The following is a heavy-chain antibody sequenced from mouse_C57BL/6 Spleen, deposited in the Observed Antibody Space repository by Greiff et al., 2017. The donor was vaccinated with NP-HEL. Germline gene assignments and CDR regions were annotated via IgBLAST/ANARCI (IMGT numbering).Heavy chain of an antibody. Sequence: VQRVESGPGLVQPSQSLSITCTVSGFSLTSYGVHWVRQSPGKGLEWLGVIWSGGSTDYNAAFISRLSISKDNSKSQVFFKMNSLQADDTAIYYCASLTGTGYFDVWGTGTTVTVSS. CDR3: ASLTGTGYFDV. CDR1: GFSLTSYG. V-gene: IGHV2-2*01. CDR2: IWSGGST. D-gene: IGHD4-1*01. J-gene: IGHJ1*03.